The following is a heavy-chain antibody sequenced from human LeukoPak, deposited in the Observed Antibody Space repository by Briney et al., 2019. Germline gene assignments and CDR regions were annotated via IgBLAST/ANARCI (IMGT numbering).Heavy chain of an antibody. CDR2: IYYSGST. V-gene: IGHV4-59*08. CDR1: GLIFSSHA. CDR3: ARLGYSYGSYYFDY. D-gene: IGHD5-18*01. J-gene: IGHJ4*02. Sequence: GSLRLSCTASGLIFSSHAMSWIRQPPGKGLEWIGYIYYSGSTNYNPSLKSRVTISVDTSKNQFSLKLSSVTAADTAVYYCARLGYSYGSYYFDYWGQGTLVTVSS.